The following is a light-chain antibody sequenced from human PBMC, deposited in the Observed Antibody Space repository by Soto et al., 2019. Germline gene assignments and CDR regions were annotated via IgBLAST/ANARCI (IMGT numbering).Light chain of an antibody. CDR2: DAS. V-gene: IGKV3-11*01. J-gene: IGKJ5*01. CDR3: QHYGRSPIT. CDR1: QSVSSY. Sequence: EIVLTQSPATLSLSPGERATLSCRASQSVSSYLACYQQKPGQAPRLLIYDASNRATGIPARFSGSGSGTDFTLTISSLEPEDFALYYCQHYGRSPITFGQGTRLETK.